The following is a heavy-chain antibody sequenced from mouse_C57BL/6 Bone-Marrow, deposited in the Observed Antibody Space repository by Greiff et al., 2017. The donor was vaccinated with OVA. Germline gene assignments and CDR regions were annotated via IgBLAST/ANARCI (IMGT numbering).Heavy chain of an antibody. CDR1: GYTFTDYE. D-gene: IGHD2-3*01. J-gene: IGHJ4*01. CDR2: IDPETGGT. V-gene: IGHV1-15*01. CDR3: TRKDYDGYYAGYAMDY. Sequence: VQLQQSGAELVRPGASVTLSCKASGYTFTDYEMHWVKQTPVHGLEWIGAIDPETGGTAYNQKFKGKAILTADKSSSTAYMELRSLTSEDSAVYYCTRKDYDGYYAGYAMDYWGQGTSVTVSS.